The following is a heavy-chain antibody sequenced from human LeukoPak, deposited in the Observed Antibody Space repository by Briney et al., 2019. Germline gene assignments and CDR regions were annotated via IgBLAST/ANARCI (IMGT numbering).Heavy chain of an antibody. J-gene: IGHJ3*02. CDR2: INPSGGST. V-gene: IGHV1-46*01. CDR1: GYTFTSYY. D-gene: IGHD3-22*01. CDR3: ARVYESSGYVEDHAFDI. Sequence: ASVKVSCKASGYTFTSYYMHWVRQAPGQGLEWMGIINPSGGSTSYAQKFQGRVTMTRDTSTSTVYMELSSLRSEDTAVYYCARVYESSGYVEDHAFDIWGQGTMVTVSS.